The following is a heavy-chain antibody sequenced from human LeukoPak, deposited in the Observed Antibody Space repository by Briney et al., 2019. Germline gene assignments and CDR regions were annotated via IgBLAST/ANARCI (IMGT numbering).Heavy chain of an antibody. CDR3: AKEKYYYDTSGYYPLDN. V-gene: IGHV3-48*03. J-gene: IGHJ4*02. Sequence: PGGSLRLSCAASGFTFSSYEMSWVRQGPGKGLEWLSYIGTSGSSIYYADSVKGRFTVSRDNSRNTLFLQMNSLRADDTAIYYCAKEKYYYDTSGYYPLDNWGQGTLVTVSS. CDR2: IGTSGSSI. D-gene: IGHD3-22*01. CDR1: GFTFSSYE.